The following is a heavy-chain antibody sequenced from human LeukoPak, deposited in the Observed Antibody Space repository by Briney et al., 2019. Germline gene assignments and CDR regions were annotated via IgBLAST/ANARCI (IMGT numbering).Heavy chain of an antibody. Sequence: SETLSLTCAVYGGSFSGYYWSWIRQPPGKGLEWIGEINHSGSTNYNPSLKSRVTISVDTSKNQFSLKLSSVTAADTAVYYCARDYGDYVSWFGPWGQGTLVTVSS. CDR3: ARDYGDYVSWFGP. D-gene: IGHD4-17*01. CDR2: INHSGST. J-gene: IGHJ5*02. V-gene: IGHV4-34*01. CDR1: GGSFSGYY.